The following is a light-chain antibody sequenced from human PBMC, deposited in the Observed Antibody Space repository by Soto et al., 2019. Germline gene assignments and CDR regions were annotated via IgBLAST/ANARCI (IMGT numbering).Light chain of an antibody. CDR3: QQLKTYPYT. CDR1: QDINKF. V-gene: IGKV1-9*01. Sequence: IQLTQSPSSLSASVGDRVTVTCRASQDINKFLAWFQQKPGKAPNLLIFSASTLQSAAPSRFSGGGSGTDFTLTIDSLQPEDFATYYCQQLKTYPYTFGQGTKLEIK. CDR2: SAS. J-gene: IGKJ2*01.